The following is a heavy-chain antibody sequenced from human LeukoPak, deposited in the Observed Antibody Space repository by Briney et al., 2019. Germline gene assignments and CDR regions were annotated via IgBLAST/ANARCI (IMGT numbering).Heavy chain of an antibody. V-gene: IGHV4-59*12. CDR2: IYYSGST. CDR1: GGSISSYY. D-gene: IGHD6-13*01. CDR3: ARESEAAGNPEYYFDY. Sequence: SETLSLTCTVSGGSISSYYWSWIRQPPGKGLERIGYIYYSGSTNYNPSLKSRVTISVDTSKNQFSLKLSSVTAADTAVYYCARESEAAGNPEYYFDYWGQGTLVTVSS. J-gene: IGHJ4*02.